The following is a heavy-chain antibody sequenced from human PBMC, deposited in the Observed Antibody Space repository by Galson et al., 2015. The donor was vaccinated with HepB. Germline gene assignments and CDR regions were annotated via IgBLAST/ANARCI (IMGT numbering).Heavy chain of an antibody. CDR1: GFTFSTCA. V-gene: IGHV3-23*01. CDR3: AKDASPLHWFDS. Sequence: SLRLSCAASGFTFSTCAMTWVRQAPGKGLEWVSTMNSGGNTYYADSVKGRFTISRDNSKNTLYVQMNSLKAEDTAVYYCAKDASPLHWFDSWGQGALVSIFS. CDR2: MNSGGNT. J-gene: IGHJ5*01.